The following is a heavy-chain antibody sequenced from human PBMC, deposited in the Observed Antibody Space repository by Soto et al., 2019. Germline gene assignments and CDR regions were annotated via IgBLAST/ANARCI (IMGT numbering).Heavy chain of an antibody. V-gene: IGHV4-4*02. J-gene: IGHJ6*02. CDR2: IYRSGGT. Sequence: QVQVQESGPGLVKPSGTLSLTCVVSGGSISSNNFWSWVRQPPGKGLEWIGDIYRSGGTNYNPSLKSRVTISLDESNNLFSLNLHSATAADTAVYYCARALTDAEGFGYYYGMDVWGQGTAVTVSS. D-gene: IGHD3-10*01. CDR3: ARALTDAEGFGYYYGMDV. CDR1: GGSISSNNF.